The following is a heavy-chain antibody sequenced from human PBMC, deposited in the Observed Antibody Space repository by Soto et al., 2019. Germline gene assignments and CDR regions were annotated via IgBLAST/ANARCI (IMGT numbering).Heavy chain of an antibody. V-gene: IGHV3-23*01. CDR2: ISGSGGST. J-gene: IGHJ3*02. CDR1: GFTFSSYA. CDR3: ARETAMVIRPDAFDI. D-gene: IGHD5-18*01. Sequence: GGSLRLSFAASGFTFSSYAMSWVRQAPGEGLEWVSAISGSGGSTYYADSVKGRFTISRDNSKNTLYLQMNSLRAEDTAVYYCARETAMVIRPDAFDIWGQGTMVTVSS.